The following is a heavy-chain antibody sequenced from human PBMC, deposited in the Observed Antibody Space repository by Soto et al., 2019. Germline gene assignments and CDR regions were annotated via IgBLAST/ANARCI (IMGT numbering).Heavy chain of an antibody. J-gene: IGHJ4*02. D-gene: IGHD3-10*01. CDR3: ARVRITMVRGVIPDDFDY. CDR1: GGSFSGYY. V-gene: IGHV4-34*01. Sequence: SETLSLTCAVYGGSFSGYYWSWIRQPPGKGLERIGEINHSGSTNYNPSLKSRVTISVDTSKNQFSLKLSSVTAADTAVYYCARVRITMVRGVIPDDFDYWGQGTLVTVSS. CDR2: INHSGST.